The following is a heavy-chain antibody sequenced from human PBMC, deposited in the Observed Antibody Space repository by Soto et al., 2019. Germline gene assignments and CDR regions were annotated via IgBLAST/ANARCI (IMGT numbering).Heavy chain of an antibody. D-gene: IGHD2-21*01. J-gene: IGHJ6*02. CDR1: GFTFSDYY. CDR2: ISSSGSTI. Sequence: AGGSLRLSCAASGFTFSDYYMSWIRQAPGKGLEWVSYISSSGSTIYYADSVKGRFTISRDNAKNSLYLQMNSLRAEDTAVYYCARDAIPNYYYYGMDIWGQGTTVTVSS. CDR3: ARDAIPNYYYYGMDI. V-gene: IGHV3-11*01.